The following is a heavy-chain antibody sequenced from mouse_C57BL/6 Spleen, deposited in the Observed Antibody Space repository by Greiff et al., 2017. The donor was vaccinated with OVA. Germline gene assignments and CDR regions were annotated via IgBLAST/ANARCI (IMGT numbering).Heavy chain of an antibody. Sequence: QVQLQQSGAELARPGASVKLSCKASGYTFTSYGISWVKQRTGQGLEWIGEIYPRRGNTYYNAKFKGKATLTADKSSSTAYMELRSLTAEDSAVYFCASSGYNYWGQGTTLTVSS. V-gene: IGHV1-81*01. CDR3: ASSGYNY. CDR1: GYTFTSYG. J-gene: IGHJ2*01. CDR2: IYPRRGNT. D-gene: IGHD3-2*02.